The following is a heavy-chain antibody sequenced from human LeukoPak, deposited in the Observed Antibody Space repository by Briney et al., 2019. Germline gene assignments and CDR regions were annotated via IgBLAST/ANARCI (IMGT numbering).Heavy chain of an antibody. J-gene: IGHJ4*02. CDR2: IYSGGST. V-gene: IGHV3-53*01. D-gene: IGHD1-7*01. Sequence: PGGSLRLFCAASGFTVSSNYMSWVRQAPGKGLEWVSVIYSGGSTYYADSVKGRFTISRDNSKNTLYLQMNSLRAEDTAVYYCARYRELAFDYWGQGTLVTVSS. CDR3: ARYRELAFDY. CDR1: GFTVSSNY.